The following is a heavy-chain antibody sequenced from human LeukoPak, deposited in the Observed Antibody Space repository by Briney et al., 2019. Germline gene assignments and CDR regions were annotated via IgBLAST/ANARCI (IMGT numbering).Heavy chain of an antibody. D-gene: IGHD3-10*01. CDR2: IYTSGST. J-gene: IGHJ4*02. V-gene: IGHV4-4*07. CDR3: AREEYYYGSGSYYTY. Sequence: PSETLSLTCTVSGGSISSYYWSWIRQPAGKGLEWIGRIYTSGSTNYNPSLKSRVTMSVDTSKNQFSLKLSSVTAAVTAVYYCAREEYYYGSGSYYTYWGQGTLVTVSS. CDR1: GGSISSYY.